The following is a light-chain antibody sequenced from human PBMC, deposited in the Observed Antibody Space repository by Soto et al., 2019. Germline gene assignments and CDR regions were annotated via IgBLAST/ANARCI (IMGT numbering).Light chain of an antibody. CDR3: QQYNGYPCT. J-gene: IGKJ1*01. Sequence: DIQMTQSPSTLSASVGDRVAITCRASQSISYWLAWYQQKPGRAPNLLLYKASNLQTGVSSRFSGSGSATEITLTINRLQPDDFAPYYCQQYNGYPCTFGQGTKVEIK. CDR1: QSISYW. CDR2: KAS. V-gene: IGKV1-5*03.